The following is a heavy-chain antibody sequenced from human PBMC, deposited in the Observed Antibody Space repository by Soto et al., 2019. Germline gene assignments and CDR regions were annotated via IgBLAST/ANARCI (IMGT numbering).Heavy chain of an antibody. V-gene: IGHV4-30-4*01. J-gene: IGHJ6*02. CDR2: IHYSGST. Sequence: TLSLTCAVSGGSTSSGDYYWSWIRQPPGKGLEWIGNIHYSGSTYYNPSLKSRVTISVDTSKNQFSLNLTSVTAADTAVYYCASLPYGMDVWGQGTTVTVSS. CDR1: GGSTSSGDYY. CDR3: ASLPYGMDV.